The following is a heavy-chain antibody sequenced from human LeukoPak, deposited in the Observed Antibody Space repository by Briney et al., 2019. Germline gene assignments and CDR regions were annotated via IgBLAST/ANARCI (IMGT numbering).Heavy chain of an antibody. CDR1: GFTFSSYA. CDR3: ASGHKTNLNY. D-gene: IGHD6-25*01. CDR2: ISASGEST. V-gene: IGHV3-23*01. Sequence: GGSLRLSCAASGFTFSSYAMGWVRQAPGKGLEWVSSISASGESTYYADSVKGRFTISRDNAKNTLYLQMNTLRAEDTAVYYCASGHKTNLNYWGQGTLVTVSS. J-gene: IGHJ4*02.